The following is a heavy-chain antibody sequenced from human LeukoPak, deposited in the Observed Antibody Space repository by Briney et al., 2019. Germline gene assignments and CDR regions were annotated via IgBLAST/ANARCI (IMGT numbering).Heavy chain of an antibody. D-gene: IGHD1-1*01. CDR2: IAYDGSNK. Sequence: GGSLRLSCAASGFTFRTYCMHWVRQAPAKGLEWVAVIAYDGSNKYYADSVKGRFTISRDNSKSTLFLQMNSLRAEDTAVYYCARGTASTGLDYWGQGTLVTVSS. V-gene: IGHV3-30-3*01. CDR1: GFTFRTYC. CDR3: ARGTASTGLDY. J-gene: IGHJ4*02.